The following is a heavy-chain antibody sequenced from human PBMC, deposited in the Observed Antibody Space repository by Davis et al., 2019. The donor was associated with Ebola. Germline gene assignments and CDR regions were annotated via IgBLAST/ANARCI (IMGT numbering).Heavy chain of an antibody. CDR3: ARDMGMVHEANWFDP. CDR2: ISPYNDNT. D-gene: IGHD3-10*01. V-gene: IGHV1-18*01. Sequence: AASVKVSCKASGYTFTSYGITWVRQAPGQGLEWMGWISPYNDNTNYAQKLQGRVTMTTDTSTSTAYMELRSLRSDDTAVYYCARDMGMVHEANWFDPWGQGTLVTVSS. J-gene: IGHJ5*02. CDR1: GYTFTSYG.